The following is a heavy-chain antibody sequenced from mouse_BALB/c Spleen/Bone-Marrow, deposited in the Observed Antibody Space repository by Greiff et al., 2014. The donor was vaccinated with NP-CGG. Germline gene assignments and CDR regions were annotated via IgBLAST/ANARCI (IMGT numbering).Heavy chain of an antibody. J-gene: IGHJ4*01. D-gene: IGHD2-4*01. Sequence: EVKLVESGGGLVQPGGSRKLSCAASGFTFSSFGMHWVRQAPEKGLEWVAYISSGSSTIYYADTVKGRFTISGDNPKNTLFLQMTSLRSEDTAMYYCARDDYDYAMDYWGQGTSVTVSS. CDR1: GFTFSSFG. V-gene: IGHV5-17*02. CDR2: ISSGSSTI. CDR3: ARDDYDYAMDY.